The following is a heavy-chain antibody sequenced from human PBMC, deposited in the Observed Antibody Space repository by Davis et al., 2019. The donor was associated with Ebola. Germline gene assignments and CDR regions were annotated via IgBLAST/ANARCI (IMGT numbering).Heavy chain of an antibody. D-gene: IGHD3-22*01. V-gene: IGHV3-48*03. CDR2: IISSSSTI. Sequence: GGSLRLSCAASGFTFSSYEMNWVRQAPGKGLEWVSYIISSSSTIYYADSVKGRFTISRDNAKNSLYLQMNSLRAEDTAVYYCARQVYYYDSSGYSQYFDYWGQGTLVTVSS. CDR1: GFTFSSYE. CDR3: ARQVYYYDSSGYSQYFDY. J-gene: IGHJ4*02.